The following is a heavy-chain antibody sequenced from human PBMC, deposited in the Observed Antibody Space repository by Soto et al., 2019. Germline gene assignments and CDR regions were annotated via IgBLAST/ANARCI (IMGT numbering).Heavy chain of an antibody. V-gene: IGHV3-30*18. Sequence: QVQLVESGGGVVQPGRSLRLSCGASGFTLNSFGIHWVRQGPEKGLEWVAGISYDESSRHYADSVQGRFFVSRDNSKNTVFLQMSNLRTEDTAVYYCAKGLQQDYDFFLNHWGQGTLVTVSS. CDR1: GFTLNSFG. J-gene: IGHJ4*02. CDR3: AKGLQQDYDFFLNH. CDR2: ISYDESSR. D-gene: IGHD3-16*01.